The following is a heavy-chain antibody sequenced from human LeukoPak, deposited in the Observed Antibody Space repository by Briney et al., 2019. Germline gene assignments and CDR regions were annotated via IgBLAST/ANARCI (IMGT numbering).Heavy chain of an antibody. CDR1: GGCISSYY. V-gene: IGHV4-59*01. Sequence: SETLSLTCTVSGGCISSYYWSWIRQPPGKGLEWIRYIYYTGSTNYNPSLKSRVTISVDTSKNQFSLKLSSVTAADTAIYYCARDRVWADCYYYMDVWGKGTTVTVSS. CDR3: ARDRVWADCYYYMDV. CDR2: IYYTGST. J-gene: IGHJ6*03. D-gene: IGHD6-13*01.